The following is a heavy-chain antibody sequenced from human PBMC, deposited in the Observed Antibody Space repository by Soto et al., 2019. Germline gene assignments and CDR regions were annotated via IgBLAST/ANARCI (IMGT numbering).Heavy chain of an antibody. CDR3: ARVKGAARPYFDY. D-gene: IGHD6-6*01. CDR1: GYTFTIYY. Sequence: ASVKVSCKASGYTFTIYYMHCVLQSPGQGLEWMGIINPSGGSTSYAQKFQGRVTMTRDTSTSTVYMELSSLRSEDTAVYYCARVKGAARPYFDYWGQGTLVTVSS. CDR2: INPSGGST. V-gene: IGHV1-46*01. J-gene: IGHJ4*02.